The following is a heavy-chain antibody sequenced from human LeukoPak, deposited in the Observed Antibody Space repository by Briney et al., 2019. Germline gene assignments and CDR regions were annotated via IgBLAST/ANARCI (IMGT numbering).Heavy chain of an antibody. Sequence: KPSETLSLTCTVSGGSISSSIYYWGWIRQPPGKGLEWIGSIYYSGSAYYNPSLKSRVTISVDTSKDQFSLRLSSVTAAGTAVYHCARHVGTSSYFDYWGQGTLVTVSS. CDR3: ARHVGTSSYFDY. CDR2: IYYSGSA. D-gene: IGHD6-6*01. CDR1: GGSISSSIYY. V-gene: IGHV4-39*01. J-gene: IGHJ4*02.